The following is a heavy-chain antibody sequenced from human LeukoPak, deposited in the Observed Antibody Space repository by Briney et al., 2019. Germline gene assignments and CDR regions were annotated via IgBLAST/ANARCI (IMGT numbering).Heavy chain of an antibody. V-gene: IGHV1-8*01. CDR1: GYTFTSYD. D-gene: IGHD6-19*01. CDR3: ARGRRGQDKQWLVLRVKRYGMDV. CDR2: MNPNSGNT. Sequence: ASVKVSCKASGYTFTSYDINWVRQATGQGLEWMGWMNPNSGNTGYAQKFQGRVTMTRNASISTAYMELSSLRSEDTAVYYCARGRRGQDKQWLVLRVKRYGMDVWGQGTTVTVSS. J-gene: IGHJ6*02.